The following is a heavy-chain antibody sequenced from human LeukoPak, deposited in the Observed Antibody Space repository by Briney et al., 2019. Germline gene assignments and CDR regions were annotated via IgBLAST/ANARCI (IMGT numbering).Heavy chain of an antibody. J-gene: IGHJ5*02. D-gene: IGHD6-25*01. CDR2: ISSSGSTI. V-gene: IGHV3-48*03. CDR3: VRDRFKVSAADTRFAP. Sequence: GGSLRLSCAASGFTFSSYEMNWVRQAPGKGLEWVSYISSSGSTIYYADSVRGRFTISRDNAKNSLYLHMNNLRGEDTAVYHCVRDRFKVSAADTRFAPWGQGTLVTVSS. CDR1: GFTFSSYE.